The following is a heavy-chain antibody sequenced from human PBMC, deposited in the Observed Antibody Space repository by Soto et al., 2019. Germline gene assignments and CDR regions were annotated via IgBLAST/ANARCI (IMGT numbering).Heavy chain of an antibody. Sequence: GGSLRLSCAASGFTFSSYGMPWVRQAPGKGLEWVAVISYDGSNKYYADSVKGRFTISRDNSKNTLYLQMNSLRAEDTAVYYCAKDQTESNWSFDYWGQGTLVTVSS. D-gene: IGHD1-1*01. CDR1: GFTFSSYG. V-gene: IGHV3-30*18. J-gene: IGHJ4*02. CDR3: AKDQTESNWSFDY. CDR2: ISYDGSNK.